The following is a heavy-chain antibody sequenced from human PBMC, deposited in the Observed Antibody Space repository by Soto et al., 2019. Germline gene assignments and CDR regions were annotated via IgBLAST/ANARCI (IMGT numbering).Heavy chain of an antibody. V-gene: IGHV3-74*01. D-gene: IGHD3-10*01. CDR2: INTDGSFT. CDR1: GFSFSNFY. CDR3: VRPSQSRHPPYGSLRYFDY. Sequence: EVQLVESGGGLVQPGGSPRLSCAASGFSFSNFYMHWVRQAPGKGLEWVSYINTDGSFTGYADSVKGRFTISRDNAKNNLYLHMDSLRAEDTAVYSCVRPSQSRHPPYGSLRYFDYWGQGIQVTVSP. J-gene: IGHJ4*02.